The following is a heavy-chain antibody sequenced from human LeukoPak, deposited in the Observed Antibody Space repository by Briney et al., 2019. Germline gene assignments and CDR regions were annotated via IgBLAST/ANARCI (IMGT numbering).Heavy chain of an antibody. D-gene: IGHD2-8*01. CDR1: GYTFTGYY. CDR2: INPNSGGT. Sequence: ASVKVSCKASGYTFTGYYMHWVRQAPGQGLEWMGWINPNSGGTSYAQKFQGRVTMTRDTSISTAYMELSRLRSDDTAVYYCARVTRTTNALDYWGQGTLVTVSS. J-gene: IGHJ4*02. V-gene: IGHV1-2*02. CDR3: ARVTRTTNALDY.